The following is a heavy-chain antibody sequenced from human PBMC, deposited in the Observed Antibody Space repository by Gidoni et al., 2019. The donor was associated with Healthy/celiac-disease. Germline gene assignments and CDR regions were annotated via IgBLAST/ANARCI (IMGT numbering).Heavy chain of an antibody. CDR3: ARVIAVALERVADGMDV. D-gene: IGHD6-19*01. CDR1: GYTFNSYY. J-gene: IGHJ6*02. V-gene: IGHV1-46*02. CDR2: INPSGGST. Sequence: QVQLVQSGAEGKKPGASVKVYCKASGYTFNSYYMHWVRQAPGQGLEWMGIINPSGGSTSYAQTFQGIVTMTRDTSTSTVYMELSSLRSEDTAVYSCARVIAVALERVADGMDVWGQGTTVTVSS.